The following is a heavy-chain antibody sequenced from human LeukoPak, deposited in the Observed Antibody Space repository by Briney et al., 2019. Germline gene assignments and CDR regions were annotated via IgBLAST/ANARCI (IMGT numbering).Heavy chain of an antibody. CDR3: VRNSNDYSYFDY. J-gene: IGHJ4*02. CDR2: IYYSGTT. D-gene: IGHD3-22*01. V-gene: IGHV4-31*03. CDR1: GGSISSGDYY. Sequence: PSETLSLTCTVSGGSISSGDYYWTWIRQHPGKGLEWIGYIYYSGTTYYNPSLESRVTISVDTSKNQFSLKLSSVTAADTAVYYCVRNSNDYSYFDYWGQGTLVTVSA.